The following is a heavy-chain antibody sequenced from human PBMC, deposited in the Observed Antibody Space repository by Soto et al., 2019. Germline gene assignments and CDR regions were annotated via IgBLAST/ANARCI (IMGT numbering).Heavy chain of an antibody. CDR2: VYYTGDT. Sequence: QVQLQQSGPRLVKPSETLSLTCTVSSGPDRSHNWGWIRQPPGSGLEWIGYVYYTGDTAYNPSLRSRVTISADTSTNAISLTLSSVTAADTAVYYCVRLGIDYLHGLVDVWGQGTTVSVSS. V-gene: IGHV4-59*08. CDR1: SGPDRSHN. J-gene: IGHJ6*02. CDR3: VRLGIDYLHGLVDV. D-gene: IGHD4-17*01.